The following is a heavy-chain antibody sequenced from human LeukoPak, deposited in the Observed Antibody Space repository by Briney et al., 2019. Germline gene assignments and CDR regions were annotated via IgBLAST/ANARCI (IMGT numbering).Heavy chain of an antibody. CDR3: ARIHSSSSGYYYYGMDV. D-gene: IGHD6-13*01. CDR1: GGSISSYY. J-gene: IGHJ6*02. V-gene: IGHV4-59*08. Sequence: SETLSLTCTVSGGSISSYYWSWIRQPPGKGLEWIGYIYYSGSTNYNPSLKSRVTISVDTSKNQFSLKLSSVTAADTAVYYCARIHSSSSGYYYYGMDVWGQGTTVTVSS. CDR2: IYYSGST.